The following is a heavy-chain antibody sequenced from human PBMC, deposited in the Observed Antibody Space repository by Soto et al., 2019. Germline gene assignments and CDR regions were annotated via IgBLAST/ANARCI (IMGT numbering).Heavy chain of an antibody. CDR3: TRGTVTTRGGAFDI. V-gene: IGHV3-49*03. D-gene: IGHD4-17*01. CDR1: GFTFGDYA. Sequence: GGSLRLSCTASGFTFGDYAMSWFRQAPGKGLEWVGFIRSKAYGGTTEYAASVKGRFTISRDDSKSIAYLQMNSLKTEDTAVYYCTRGTVTTRGGAFDIWGQGTMVTVSS. CDR2: IRSKAYGGTT. J-gene: IGHJ3*02.